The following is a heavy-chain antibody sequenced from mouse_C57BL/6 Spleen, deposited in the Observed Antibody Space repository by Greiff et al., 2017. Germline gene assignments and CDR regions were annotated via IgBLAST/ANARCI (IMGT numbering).Heavy chain of an antibody. J-gene: IGHJ4*01. CDR1: GFTFTDYY. CDR2: IRNKANGYTT. Sequence: EVQLVESGGGLVQPGGSLSLSCAASGFTFTDYYMSWVRQPPGKALEWLGFIRNKANGYTTEYSASVKGRFTISRDNSQSILYLQMNALRAEDSATYYCARSYYGDAMDYWGQGTSVTVSS. V-gene: IGHV7-3*01. D-gene: IGHD2-10*01. CDR3: ARSYYGDAMDY.